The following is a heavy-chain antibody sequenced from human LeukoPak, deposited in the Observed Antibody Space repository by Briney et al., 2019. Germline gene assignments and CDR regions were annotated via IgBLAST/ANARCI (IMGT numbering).Heavy chain of an antibody. V-gene: IGHV3-15*01. J-gene: IGHJ4*02. Sequence: GGSLRLSCAASEFTFNNAWMSWVRQAPGKGLEWVGRIKSKADGGTTDYSAPVKGRFTISRDDSKNTLYLQMNSLKTEDTAVYYCTTKCYYDSSGFGCWGQGSLVTVS. CDR3: TTKCYYDSSGFGC. CDR2: IKSKADGGTT. D-gene: IGHD3-22*01. CDR1: EFTFNNAW.